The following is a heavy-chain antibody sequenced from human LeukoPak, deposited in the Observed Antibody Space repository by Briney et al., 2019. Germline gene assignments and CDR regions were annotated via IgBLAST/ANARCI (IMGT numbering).Heavy chain of an antibody. J-gene: IGHJ4*02. CDR3: AKGDNDILTGYYNSFDY. Sequence: PGGSLRLSCAASGFTFESYSMNWVRQAPGRGLEWISYISGLRSKILYADSVRGRFTISRDNSKNTLYLQMNSLRAEDTAVYYCAKGDNDILTGYYNSFDYWGQGTLVTVSS. D-gene: IGHD3-9*01. CDR1: GFTFESYS. CDR2: ISGLRSKI. V-gene: IGHV3-48*01.